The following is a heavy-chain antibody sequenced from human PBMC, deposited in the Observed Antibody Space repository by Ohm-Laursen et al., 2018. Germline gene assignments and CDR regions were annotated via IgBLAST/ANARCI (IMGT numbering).Heavy chain of an antibody. CDR1: GFTFSSYS. CDR2: ISSSSSTI. CDR3: ARAVYCSGGSCYYFDY. Sequence: SLRLSCTASGFTFSSYSMNWVRQAPGKGLEWVSHISSSSSTIYYADSVKGRFTISRDNAKNSLYLQMNSLRAEDTAVYYCARAVYCSGGSCYYFDYWGQGTLVTVSS. J-gene: IGHJ4*02. D-gene: IGHD2-15*01. V-gene: IGHV3-48*01.